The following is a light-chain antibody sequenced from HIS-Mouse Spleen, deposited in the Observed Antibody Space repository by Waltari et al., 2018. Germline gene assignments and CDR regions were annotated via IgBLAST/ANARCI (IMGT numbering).Light chain of an antibody. CDR2: EDS. CDR3: YSTDSSGNHRV. J-gene: IGLJ2*01. Sequence: SYELTQPPSVSVSPGQTASITCSGDSLPKKYAYWYQQKSGQAPVLVIDEDSKRPSGIPERFSGSISGTMATLTISGAQVEDEADYYCYSTDSSGNHRVFGGGTKLTVL. V-gene: IGLV3-10*01. CDR1: SLPKKY.